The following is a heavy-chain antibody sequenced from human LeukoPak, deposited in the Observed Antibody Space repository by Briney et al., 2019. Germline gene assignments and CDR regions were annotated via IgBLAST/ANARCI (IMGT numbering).Heavy chain of an antibody. V-gene: IGHV3-21*01. Sequence: PGGSLRLSCAASGFTFTSYSMNWVRQAPGKGLEWVSSISSSSSYIYYADSVKGRFTISRDNAKNSLYLQMNSLRAEDTAVYYCARDAKGAAGSDWGQGTLVTVSS. CDR1: GFTFTSYS. D-gene: IGHD6-13*01. CDR2: ISSSSSYI. CDR3: ARDAKGAAGSD. J-gene: IGHJ4*02.